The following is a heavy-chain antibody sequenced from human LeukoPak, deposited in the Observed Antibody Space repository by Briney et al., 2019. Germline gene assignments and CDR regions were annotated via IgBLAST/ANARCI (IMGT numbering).Heavy chain of an antibody. D-gene: IGHD2-2*01. CDR3: AKDAYSSTWPYYFDY. CDR2: ISGRGDRT. J-gene: IGHJ4*02. CDR1: GFTFSNYG. V-gene: IGHV3-23*01. Sequence: GGSVRLSCAASGFTFSNYGMRWVRQPPGRGREWVSAISGRGDRTYYADSVEGRPTVSRDNSRRTPYLQMNSLRADDTGIYYCAKDAYSSTWPYYFDYWGQGTLVTVSS.